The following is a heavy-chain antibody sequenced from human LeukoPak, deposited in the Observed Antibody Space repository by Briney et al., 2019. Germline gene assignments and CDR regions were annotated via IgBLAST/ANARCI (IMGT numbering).Heavy chain of an antibody. V-gene: IGHV4-31*11. CDR3: ARVDRYHEFFQH. CDR2: MYYSGST. Sequence: SETLSLTCAVSGGSISSAVYSWSWIRQYPGKGLEWLGSMYYSGSTYSNPSLKSRLTISVDTSKNQFSLKVTSVTAADTAVYYCARVDRYHEFFQHWGQGTQVTVSS. D-gene: IGHD1-14*01. J-gene: IGHJ1*01. CDR1: GGSISSAVYS.